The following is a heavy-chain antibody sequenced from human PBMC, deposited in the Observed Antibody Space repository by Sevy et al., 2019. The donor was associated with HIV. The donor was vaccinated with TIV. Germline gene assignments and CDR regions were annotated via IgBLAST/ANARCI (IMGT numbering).Heavy chain of an antibody. CDR3: ARAGYLNWSDP. D-gene: IGHD1-1*01. J-gene: IGHJ5*02. Sequence: ASVKVSCKDSGYTFSIYGISWVRQAPGQGLEWMGWISGYNGNTNFAQKLQGRVTMTTDTSTSTAYMEVRSLRSDDTAVYYCARAGYLNWSDPWGQGTLVTVSS. CDR1: GYTFSIYG. V-gene: IGHV1-18*01. CDR2: ISGYNGNT.